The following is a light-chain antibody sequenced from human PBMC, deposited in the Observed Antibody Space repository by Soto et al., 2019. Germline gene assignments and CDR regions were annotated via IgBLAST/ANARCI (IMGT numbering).Light chain of an antibody. CDR1: QGVSSH. CDR2: EVY. Sequence: QLAQFTSCLSSSVGDRVTITCRASQGVSSHLAWHQQKPGKAPKLLIYEVYTLQSGVTSRFSGSGSGTDFTLTISSLQPEDSATYYCPHPTSYPIPVGPRTRLDIK. CDR3: PHPTSYPIP. J-gene: IGKJ5*01. V-gene: IGKV1-9*01.